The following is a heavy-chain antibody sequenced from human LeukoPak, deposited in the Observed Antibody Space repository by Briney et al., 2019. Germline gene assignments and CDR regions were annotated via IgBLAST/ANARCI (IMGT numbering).Heavy chain of an antibody. CDR3: ARDMLGYYYGSGNYGSFDT. CDR2: IHYSGIT. D-gene: IGHD3-10*01. CDR1: GDSISNHY. V-gene: IGHV4-59*11. Sequence: SETLSRTCTVSGDSISNHYWTWIRQPPGKGLEWIGYIHYSGITDYNPSLRGRVTMSLDTSKNQFSLKLNSLTAADTAVYYCARDMLGYYYGSGNYGSFDTWGQGTLVTVSS. J-gene: IGHJ5*02.